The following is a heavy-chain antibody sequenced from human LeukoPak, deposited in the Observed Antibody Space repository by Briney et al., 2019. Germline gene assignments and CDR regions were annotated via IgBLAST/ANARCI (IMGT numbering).Heavy chain of an antibody. CDR3: ARYLVRFLESDNSFDY. Sequence: KPSQTLSLTCTVSGGSISSGGYYWSWIRQHPGKGLEWIGYIYYSGSTYYNPSLKSRLTISVDTSKNQFSLKLSSVTAADTAVYYCARYLVRFLESDNSFDYWGQGTLVTVSS. D-gene: IGHD3-3*01. CDR2: IYYSGST. J-gene: IGHJ4*02. CDR1: GGSISSGGYY. V-gene: IGHV4-31*03.